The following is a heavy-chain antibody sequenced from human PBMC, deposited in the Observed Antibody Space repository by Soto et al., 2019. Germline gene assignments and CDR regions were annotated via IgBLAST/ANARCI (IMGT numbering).Heavy chain of an antibody. CDR2: VYVTGTGT. J-gene: IGHJ4*02. CDR3: ASPEGYGSGSYYFDS. D-gene: IGHD3-10*01. Sequence: ASVKVSCKASGYPFTTYHLHWVRQAPGQGLKWMGIVYVTGTGTRSAQKFQGRLTMTRDRSTSTVYMELSSLRSEDTAVYYCASPEGYGSGSYYFDSWGQGTLVTVFS. V-gene: IGHV1-46*01. CDR1: GYPFTTYH.